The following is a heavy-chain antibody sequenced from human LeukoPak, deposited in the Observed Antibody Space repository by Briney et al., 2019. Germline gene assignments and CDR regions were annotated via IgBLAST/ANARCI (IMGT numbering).Heavy chain of an antibody. CDR3: ARDRGEYSYAYDY. Sequence: GASVKVSCKASGYTFTGYYMHWVRQAPGQGLEWMGWINPNSGATTFAQKFQGRVTMTRDTSISTAYMELNRLRSDDTAIYYCARDRGEYSYAYDYWGQGTLVTVSS. CDR1: GYTFTGYY. CDR2: INPNSGAT. V-gene: IGHV1-2*02. J-gene: IGHJ4*02. D-gene: IGHD5-18*01.